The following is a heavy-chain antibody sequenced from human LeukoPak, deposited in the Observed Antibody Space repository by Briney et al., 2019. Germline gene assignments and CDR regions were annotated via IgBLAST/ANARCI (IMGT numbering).Heavy chain of an antibody. CDR3: ARQSPMTTVTTALVNDFDY. D-gene: IGHD4-17*01. J-gene: IGHJ4*02. CDR1: GFTFSSYA. V-gene: IGHV3-30*04. CDR2: ISYDGSNK. Sequence: GGSLRLSCAASGFTFSSYAMHWVRQAPGKGLEWVAVISYDGSNKYYADSVKGRFTISRDNSKNSLYLQMNSLRAEDTAVYYCARQSPMTTVTTALVNDFDYWGQGTLVTVSS.